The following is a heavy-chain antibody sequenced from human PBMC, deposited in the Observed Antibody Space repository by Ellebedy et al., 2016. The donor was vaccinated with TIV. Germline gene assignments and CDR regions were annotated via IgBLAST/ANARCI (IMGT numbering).Heavy chain of an antibody. Sequence: GGSLRLSXAASGFIFRGSAMHWVRQSPGKGLEWLTVISYDGSKKFYADSVKGRFTISRDNSKNTLFLQMNSLTVDDAAVYYCAKDTALWSDYSDYYGVDVWGQGTTVSVSS. CDR1: GFIFRGSA. CDR2: ISYDGSKK. J-gene: IGHJ6*02. V-gene: IGHV3-30*18. CDR3: AKDTALWSDYSDYYGVDV. D-gene: IGHD3-10*02.